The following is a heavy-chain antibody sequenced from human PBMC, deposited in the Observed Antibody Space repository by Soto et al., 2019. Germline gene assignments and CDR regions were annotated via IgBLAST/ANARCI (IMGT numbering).Heavy chain of an antibody. CDR1: GFTFSSYA. CDR3: AEAGYCSSTSCYGRGDYYYYYMDV. D-gene: IGHD2-2*01. Sequence: GGSLRLSCAASGFTFSSYAMSWVRQAPGKGLEWVSAISGSGGSTYYADSVKGPFTISRENSKNKLYLQMNSLRAEDTAVYYCAEAGYCSSTSCYGRGDYYYYYMDVWGKGTTVTISS. CDR2: ISGSGGST. J-gene: IGHJ6*03. V-gene: IGHV3-23*01.